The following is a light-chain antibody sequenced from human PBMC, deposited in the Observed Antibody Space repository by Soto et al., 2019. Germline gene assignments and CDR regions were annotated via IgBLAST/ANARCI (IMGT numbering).Light chain of an antibody. CDR2: GAY. V-gene: IGKV3-15*01. Sequence: TLSLWVSQSVSSNLAWYQQKPGQAPRLLIYGAYTRATGIPARFSGSGSGTEFTLTISSLQPEDFAVYFCQQYSNWPPITFGQGTRLEIK. CDR1: QSVSSN. CDR3: QQYSNWPPIT. J-gene: IGKJ5*01.